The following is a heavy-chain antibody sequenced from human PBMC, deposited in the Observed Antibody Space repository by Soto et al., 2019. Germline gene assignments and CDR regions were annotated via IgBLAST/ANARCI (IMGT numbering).Heavy chain of an antibody. CDR3: ARGGSSDWQVAFDF. CDR2: VNHNGRN. V-gene: IGHV4-34*01. Sequence: SETLSLTCAVYGGSFSGYFWNWIRQTPGKGLEWIGKVNHNGRNNYNPSLKSRVTISLDMSKDQISLKLTSVTAADTAVYYCARGGSSDWQVAFDFWGQGTMVTVSS. CDR1: GGSFSGYF. J-gene: IGHJ3*01. D-gene: IGHD6-19*01.